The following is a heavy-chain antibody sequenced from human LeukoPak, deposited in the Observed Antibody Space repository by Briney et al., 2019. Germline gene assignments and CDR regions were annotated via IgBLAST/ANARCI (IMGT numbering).Heavy chain of an antibody. CDR3: ARDGNYYDSSGYYPSYFDY. CDR1: GFTFSSYS. Sequence: GGSLRLSCAASGFTFSSYSMNWVRQAPGKGLEWVSSISSSSYIYYADSVKGRFTISRDNAKNSLYLQMNSLRAEDTAVYYCARDGNYYDSSGYYPSYFDYWGQGTLVTVSS. D-gene: IGHD3-22*01. V-gene: IGHV3-21*01. CDR2: ISSSSYI. J-gene: IGHJ4*02.